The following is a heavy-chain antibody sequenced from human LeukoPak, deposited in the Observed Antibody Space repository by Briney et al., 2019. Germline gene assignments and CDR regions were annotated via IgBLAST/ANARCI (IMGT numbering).Heavy chain of an antibody. V-gene: IGHV1-18*04. CDR3: ARASGWSTFDY. J-gene: IGHJ4*02. Sequence: ASVKVSCKASGYTFTSYGISWVRQAPGQGLEWMGWISAYNGNTNYAQKLQGRVTMTTDTSTSTAYMELRSLRSDDTAVYCARASGWSTFDYWGQGTLATVSS. CDR1: GYTFTSYG. D-gene: IGHD6-19*01. CDR2: ISAYNGNT.